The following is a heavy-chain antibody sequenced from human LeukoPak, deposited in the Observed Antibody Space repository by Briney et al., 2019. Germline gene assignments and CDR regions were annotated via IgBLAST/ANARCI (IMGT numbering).Heavy chain of an antibody. CDR3: AGGGYYDSSGYYYPFDY. J-gene: IGHJ4*02. CDR2: INPNSGGT. Sequence: GASVKVSCTASGYTFTGYYMHWVRQAPGQGLEWMGWINPNSGGTNSAQKFQGRVTMTRDTSISTAYMELSRLRSDDTAVYYCAGGGYYDSSGYYYPFDYWGQGTLVTVSS. D-gene: IGHD3-22*01. V-gene: IGHV1-2*02. CDR1: GYTFTGYY.